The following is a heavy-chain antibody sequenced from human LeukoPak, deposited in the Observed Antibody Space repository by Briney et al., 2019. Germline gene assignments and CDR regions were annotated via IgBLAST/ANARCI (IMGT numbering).Heavy chain of an antibody. D-gene: IGHD1-26*01. CDR2: IYYSGST. CDR1: DGSISGSDYY. V-gene: IGHV4-39*07. J-gene: IGHJ4*02. CDR3: SSGAYSGHY. Sequence: SETLSLTCTVSDGSISGSDYYWGWIRQSPGKGLEWIGSIYYSGSTYYNPSLKSRVTISLDTSKNQFSLKLNSVTDADTAVYYCSSGAYSGHYWGQGTQVTVSS.